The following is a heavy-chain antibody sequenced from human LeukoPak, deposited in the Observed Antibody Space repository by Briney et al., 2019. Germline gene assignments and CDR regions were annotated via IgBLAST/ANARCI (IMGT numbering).Heavy chain of an antibody. J-gene: IGHJ4*02. CDR3: ARSYYDSSGYTPYFDY. Sequence: PSQTLSLTCTVSGGSISSGSYYWSWIRQPPGKGLEWIGEINHSGSTNDNPSLKSRVTISVDTSKNQFSLKLSSVTAADTAVYYCARSYYDSSGYTPYFDYWGQGTLVAVSS. CDR1: GGSISSGSYY. D-gene: IGHD3-22*01. CDR2: INHSGST. V-gene: IGHV4-39*07.